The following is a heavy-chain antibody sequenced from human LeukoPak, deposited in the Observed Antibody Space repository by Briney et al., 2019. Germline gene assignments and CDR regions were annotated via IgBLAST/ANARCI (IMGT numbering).Heavy chain of an antibody. CDR1: GYSFTSYW. Sequence: GESLKISCKGSGYSFTSYWIGGVRQMPGKGLEWMGVVYPGDSDTKYSPSFQGQVTISADKSISTAYLQWRSLKASDTAIYYCAMAAGGLYYFDYWGQGNLVTVSS. D-gene: IGHD6-13*01. CDR3: AMAAGGLYYFDY. J-gene: IGHJ4*02. CDR2: VYPGDSDT. V-gene: IGHV5-51*01.